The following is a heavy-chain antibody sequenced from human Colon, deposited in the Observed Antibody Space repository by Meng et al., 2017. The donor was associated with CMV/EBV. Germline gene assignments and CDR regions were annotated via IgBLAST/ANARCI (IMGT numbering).Heavy chain of an antibody. CDR2: IRSDGNNK. J-gene: IGHJ6*02. CDR1: GFMFNNYA. Sequence: GESLKTSCAASGFMFNNYAMHWVRQAPGKGLEWVAYIRSDGNNKYYADFVKGRFTISRDNSNKTVYLQMNSLRSEDSAVYSCAREDGDYPTHFYYGMNVWGQGNTVTVSS. CDR3: AREDGDYPTHFYYGMNV. D-gene: IGHD2-21*02. V-gene: IGHV3-30*02.